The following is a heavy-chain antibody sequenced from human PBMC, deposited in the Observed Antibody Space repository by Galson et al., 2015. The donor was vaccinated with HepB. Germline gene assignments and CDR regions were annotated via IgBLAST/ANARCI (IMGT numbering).Heavy chain of an antibody. V-gene: IGHV4-39*01. CDR3: ARLLPSYDFWSGYHYYFDY. D-gene: IGHD3-3*01. J-gene: IGHJ4*02. Sequence: TLSLTCIVSGGSISSSNYYWGWIRQSPGKGLEWVGSIHYGGSTSYNPSLKSRVTISVGTSENQFSLKLSSVTAADTAVYYCARLLPSYDFWSGYHYYFDYWGQGILVTVSS. CDR1: GGSISSSNYY. CDR2: IHYGGST.